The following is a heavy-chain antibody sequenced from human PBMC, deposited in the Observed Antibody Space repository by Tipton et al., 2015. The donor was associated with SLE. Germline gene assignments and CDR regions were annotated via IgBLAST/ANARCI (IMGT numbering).Heavy chain of an antibody. CDR1: TDTFTNYG. D-gene: IGHD1-7*01. J-gene: IGHJ4*02. V-gene: IGHV1-18*01. Sequence: QSGAEVKKPGASVKVSCKASTDTFTNYGFNWVRQAPGQGLEWMGWIIPYNGNTNYAQNLQGRVTMTTDTSTNTAYMELRSLRSDDTAVYYCASGEKLELFDYRGQGTLVIVSS. CDR2: IIPYNGNT. CDR3: ASGEKLELFDY.